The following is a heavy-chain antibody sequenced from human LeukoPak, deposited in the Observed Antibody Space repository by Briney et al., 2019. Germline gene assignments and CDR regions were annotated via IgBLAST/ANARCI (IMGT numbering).Heavy chain of an antibody. Sequence: GGSLRLSCAASGFSISNYVMTWVRQAPGKGLEWVSGFSDNGDSAYYADSVKGRFAISRDNAKNTVYLQMNSLRDEDTAVYYCAREIRLGELLYYFDYWGQGTLVTVSS. CDR2: FSDNGDSA. CDR3: AREIRLGELLYYFDY. J-gene: IGHJ4*02. V-gene: IGHV3-23*01. D-gene: IGHD3-16*01. CDR1: GFSISNYV.